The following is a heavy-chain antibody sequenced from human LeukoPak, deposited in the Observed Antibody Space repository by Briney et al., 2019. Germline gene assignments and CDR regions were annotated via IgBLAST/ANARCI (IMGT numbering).Heavy chain of an antibody. V-gene: IGHV3-23*01. CDR3: ARALYYYYYMDV. CDR1: GFTFTHYG. J-gene: IGHJ6*03. Sequence: GGSLRLSCAASGFTFTHYGMNWVRQAPGKGLEWVSGIRANGETTYYADSVRGRFTISRDNSRSMVWLQMNSLRAEDTAVYYCARALYYYYYMDVWGKGTTVTISS. CDR2: IRANGETT.